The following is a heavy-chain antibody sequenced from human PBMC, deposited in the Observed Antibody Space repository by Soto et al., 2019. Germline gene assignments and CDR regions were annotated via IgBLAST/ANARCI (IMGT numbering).Heavy chain of an antibody. CDR2: ISHSGST. V-gene: IGHV3-23*01. CDR3: AKTGGYSSSGSYYDYFGMDV. J-gene: IGHJ6*02. Sequence: GGSLRLSCAASGFTFKNYDMSWVRQAPGKGLEWVSVISHSGSTYYADSLKGRLTISRDNSKNTLYLQMNTLRAEDTAVYYCAKTGGYSSSGSYYDYFGMDVWGQGTTVTVSS. D-gene: IGHD5-12*01. CDR1: GFTFKNYD.